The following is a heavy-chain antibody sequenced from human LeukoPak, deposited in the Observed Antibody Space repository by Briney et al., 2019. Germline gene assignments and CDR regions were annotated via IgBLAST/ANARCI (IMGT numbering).Heavy chain of an antibody. J-gene: IGHJ6*03. D-gene: IGHD3-3*01. CDR2: INHSGST. CDR1: GYSISSGYY. CDR3: ARGHDFWSDTPWVYYYYYYMDV. Sequence: SETLSLTCAVSGYSISSGYYWGWIRQPPGQGLEWIGEINHSGSTNYNPSLKSRVTISVDTSKNQFSLKLSSVTAADTAVYYCARGHDFWSDTPWVYYYYYYMDVWGKGTTVTVSS. V-gene: IGHV4-38-2*01.